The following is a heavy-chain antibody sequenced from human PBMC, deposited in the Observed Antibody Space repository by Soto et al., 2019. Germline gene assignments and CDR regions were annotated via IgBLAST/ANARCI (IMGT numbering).Heavy chain of an antibody. Sequence: SETLSLTCAVSGASVSSGDWWTWVRQSPGKGPECIGEIFHSGATNYNPSLKSRVDISMDKSKNQFSLRLTSVTAADTAVYYCARGYGTARRWFDFWGQGTLVTVSA. D-gene: IGHD5-18*01. CDR2: IFHSGAT. CDR3: ARGYGTARRWFDF. J-gene: IGHJ5*01. CDR1: GASVSSGDW. V-gene: IGHV4-4*02.